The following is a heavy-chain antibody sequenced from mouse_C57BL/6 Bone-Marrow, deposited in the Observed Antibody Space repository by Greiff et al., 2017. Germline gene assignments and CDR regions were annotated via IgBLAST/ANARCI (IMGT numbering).Heavy chain of an antibody. Sequence: EVQGVESGGGLVKPGGSLKLSCAASGFTFSDYGMHWVRQAPEKGLEWVAYISRGSSTIYYADTVKGRFTISRDNSKNTLFLQMTSLRSEDTAMYYCARESYDYGEGFAYWGQGTLVTVSA. J-gene: IGHJ3*01. D-gene: IGHD2-4*01. CDR3: ARESYDYGEGFAY. V-gene: IGHV5-17*01. CDR2: ISRGSSTI. CDR1: GFTFSDYG.